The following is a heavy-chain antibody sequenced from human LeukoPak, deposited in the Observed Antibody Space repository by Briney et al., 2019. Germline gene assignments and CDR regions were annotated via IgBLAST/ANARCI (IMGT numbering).Heavy chain of an antibody. CDR1: GFTFSNAW. D-gene: IGHD6-19*01. CDR2: IKSKTDGGTT. V-gene: IGHV3-15*01. CDR3: TTDDAPRGGWSFDF. J-gene: IGHJ4*02. Sequence: GGSLRLSCAASGFTFSNAWMSWVRQAPGKGLEWVGRIKSKTDGGTTDYAAPVKGRFTISRDDSKNTLYLQINSLKTEDTAVYYCTTDDAPRGGWSFDFWGQGTLVTVSS.